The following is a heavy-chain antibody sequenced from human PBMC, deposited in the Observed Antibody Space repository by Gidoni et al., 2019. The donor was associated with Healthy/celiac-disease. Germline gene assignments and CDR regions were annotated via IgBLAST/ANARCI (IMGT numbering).Heavy chain of an antibody. CDR1: GGSISSISYY. D-gene: IGHD2-21*02. CDR2: IFFSGST. Sequence: QLQLQESGPGLVKPSETLSLTCPVSGGSISSISYYWGWIRQPPGKGLEWIGSIFFSGSTYYNPSLKSRVTISVDTSKNQLSLKLSSVTAADTAVYYCARTRAVCGGDCSGYYFDYWGQGTLVTVSS. J-gene: IGHJ4*02. V-gene: IGHV4-39*01. CDR3: ARTRAVCGGDCSGYYFDY.